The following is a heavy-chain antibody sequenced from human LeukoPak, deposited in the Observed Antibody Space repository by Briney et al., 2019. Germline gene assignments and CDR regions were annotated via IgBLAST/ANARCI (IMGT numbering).Heavy chain of an antibody. V-gene: IGHV1-18*01. Sequence: ASVKVSCKASGYAFTSYGISWVRQAPGQGLEWMGWISAYNGNTNYAQKFQGRVTMTRDTSITTAYMELTSLKSDDTASYYCARDPRDGYNCPFDYWGQGTLVTVSS. J-gene: IGHJ4*02. CDR3: ARDPRDGYNCPFDY. D-gene: IGHD5-24*01. CDR1: GYAFTSYG. CDR2: ISAYNGNT.